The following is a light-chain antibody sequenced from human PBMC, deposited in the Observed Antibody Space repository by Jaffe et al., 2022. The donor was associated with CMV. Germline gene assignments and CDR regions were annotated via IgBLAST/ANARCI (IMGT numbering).Light chain of an antibody. Sequence: QSVLTQPPSASGTPGQRVTISCSGSSSNIGSNYVYWYQQLPGTAPKLLIYRNNQRPSGVPDRFSGSKSGTSASLAISGLRSEDEADYYCAAWDDSLRSEVFGTGTKVTVL. J-gene: IGLJ1*01. CDR3: AAWDDSLRSEV. V-gene: IGLV1-47*01. CDR2: RNN. CDR1: SSNIGSNY.